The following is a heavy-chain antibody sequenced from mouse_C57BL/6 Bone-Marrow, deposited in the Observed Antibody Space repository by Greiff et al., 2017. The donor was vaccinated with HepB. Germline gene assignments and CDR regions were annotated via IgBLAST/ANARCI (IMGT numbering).Heavy chain of an antibody. CDR3: ARYYTRDYFDY. CDR2: IYPGDGDT. D-gene: IGHD1-1*01. Sequence: VQLQQSGPELVKPGASVKISCKASGYAFSSSWMNWVKQRPGKGLEWIGRIYPGDGDTNYNGKFKGKATLTADKSSSTAYMQLSSLTSEDSAVYFCARYYTRDYFDYWGQGTTLTVSS. V-gene: IGHV1-82*01. J-gene: IGHJ2*01. CDR1: GYAFSSSW.